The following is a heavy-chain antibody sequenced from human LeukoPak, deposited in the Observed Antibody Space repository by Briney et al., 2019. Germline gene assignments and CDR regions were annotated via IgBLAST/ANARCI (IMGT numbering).Heavy chain of an antibody. D-gene: IGHD4-11*01. CDR3: VRAASGFYDYNFDY. Sequence: ASVKVSCMPSGYTFTGYYLHWVRQAPGQGPERMGWIRPNSGGTGYALKFQGRVTMTRDTSISTAYMELRSLRPDDTAFYYCVRAASGFYDYNFDYWGQGTLVTVSS. V-gene: IGHV1-2*02. CDR1: GYTFTGYY. CDR2: IRPNSGGT. J-gene: IGHJ4*02.